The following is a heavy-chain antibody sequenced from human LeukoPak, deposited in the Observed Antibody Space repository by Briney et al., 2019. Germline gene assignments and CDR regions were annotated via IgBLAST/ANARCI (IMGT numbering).Heavy chain of an antibody. CDR3: ARGSPTATVTHHVDV. CDR2: IKQDGSEK. V-gene: IGHV3-7*01. Sequence: GGSLRLSCAASGFTFSSYWMSWVRQAPGKGLEWVANIKQDGSEKYYVDSVKGRFIISRDNAKNSLYLQMHSLRAEDTAVYYCARGSPTATVTHHVDVWGKGTTVTVSS. CDR1: GFTFSSYW. J-gene: IGHJ6*04. D-gene: IGHD4-11*01.